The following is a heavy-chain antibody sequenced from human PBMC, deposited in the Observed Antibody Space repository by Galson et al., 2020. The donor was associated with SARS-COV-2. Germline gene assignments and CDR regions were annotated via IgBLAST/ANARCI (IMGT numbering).Heavy chain of an antibody. CDR1: GYTFTSYY. CDR3: ARDPTPAYCSGGSCYEGYYYGMDV. Sequence: ASVKVSCKASGYTFTSYYMHWVRQAPGQGLEWMGIINPTAGSTSHAKKSQDRVTITRDTSTSTVYMELSSLRSEDTAVYYCARDPTPAYCSGGSCYEGYYYGMDVWGQGTTVTVSS. J-gene: IGHJ6*02. CDR2: INPTAGST. V-gene: IGHV1-46*01. D-gene: IGHD2-15*01.